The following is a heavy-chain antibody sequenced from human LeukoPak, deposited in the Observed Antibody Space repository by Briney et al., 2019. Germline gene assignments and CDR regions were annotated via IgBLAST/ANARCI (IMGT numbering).Heavy chain of an antibody. Sequence: KSSETLSLTCTVSGGSISSYYWSWIRQPPGKGLEWIGYIYYSGSTNYNPSLKSRVTISVDTSKNQFSLKLSSVTAADTAVYYCARVYKSGAAAGYYYFDYWGQGTLVTVSS. CDR1: GGSISSYY. V-gene: IGHV4-59*01. CDR2: IYYSGST. J-gene: IGHJ4*02. CDR3: ARVYKSGAAAGYYYFDY. D-gene: IGHD6-13*01.